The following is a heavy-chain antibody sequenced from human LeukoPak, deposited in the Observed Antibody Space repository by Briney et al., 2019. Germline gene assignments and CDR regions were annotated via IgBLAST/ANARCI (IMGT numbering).Heavy chain of an antibody. D-gene: IGHD2-15*01. Sequence: GRSLRLSCAASGFTFDDYAMHWVRQAPGKGLEWVSGISWNSGSIGYADSVKGRFTTSRDNAKNSLYLQMNSLRAGDTALYFCAKGGYGPYYYYYMDVWGKGTTVTVSS. CDR3: AKGGYGPYYYYYMDV. V-gene: IGHV3-9*01. CDR2: ISWNSGSI. CDR1: GFTFDDYA. J-gene: IGHJ6*03.